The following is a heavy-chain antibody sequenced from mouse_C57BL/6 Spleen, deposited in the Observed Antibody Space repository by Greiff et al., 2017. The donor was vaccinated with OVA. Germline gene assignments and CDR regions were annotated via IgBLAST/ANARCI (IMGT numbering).Heavy chain of an antibody. D-gene: IGHD1-1*01. Sequence: QVQLQQSGAELVRPGTSVKMSCKASGYTFTNYWIGWAKQRPGHGLEWIGDIYPGGGYTNYNEKFKGKATLTADKSSSTAYMQCSSLTSEDSAIYYCARGSHYYGSSYPGGYFDVWGTGTTVTVSS. CDR2: IYPGGGYT. CDR3: ARGSHYYGSSYPGGYFDV. J-gene: IGHJ1*03. CDR1: GYTFTNYW. V-gene: IGHV1-63*01.